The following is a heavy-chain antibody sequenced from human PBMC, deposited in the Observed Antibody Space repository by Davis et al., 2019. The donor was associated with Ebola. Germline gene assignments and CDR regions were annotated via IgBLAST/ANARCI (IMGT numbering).Heavy chain of an antibody. J-gene: IGHJ3*02. CDR1: GFTFSSYA. V-gene: IGHV3-23*01. Sequence: GESLKISCAASGFTFSSYAMSWVRQAPGKGLEWVSAISGSGGSTYYADSVKGRFTISRDNSKNTLYLQMNSLRAEDTAVYYCARDLVVAATPDAFDIWGQGTMVTVSS. CDR2: ISGSGGST. D-gene: IGHD2-15*01. CDR3: ARDLVVAATPDAFDI.